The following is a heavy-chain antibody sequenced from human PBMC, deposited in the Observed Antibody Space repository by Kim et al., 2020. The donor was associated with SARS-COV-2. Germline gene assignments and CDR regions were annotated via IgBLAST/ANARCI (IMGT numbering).Heavy chain of an antibody. J-gene: IGHJ4*02. D-gene: IGHD2-2*02. Sequence: SQTLSLTCAISGDSVSSNSAAWNWIRQSPSRGLEWLGRTYYRSKWYNDYAVSVKSRITINPDTSKNQFSLQLNSVTPEDTAVYYCASGCGYCSSTSCHTWFDYWGQGTLVTVSS. CDR1: GDSVSSNSAA. V-gene: IGHV6-1*01. CDR2: TYYRSKWYN. CDR3: ASGCGYCSSTSCHTWFDY.